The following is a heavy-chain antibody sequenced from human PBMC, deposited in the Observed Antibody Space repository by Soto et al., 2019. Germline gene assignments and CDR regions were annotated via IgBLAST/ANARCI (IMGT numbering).Heavy chain of an antibody. J-gene: IGHJ6*02. D-gene: IGHD3-10*01. Sequence: SETLSLTCTVSGGSISSYYWSWIRQPPGKGLEWIGYIYYSGSTNYNPSHKSRVNIKEDTSKNQYSLKLSSVTAADTSVYYCARDKYYGSGSYYYYYYGMDVWGQGTTVT. CDR2: IYYSGST. CDR3: ARDKYYGSGSYYYYYYGMDV. CDR1: GGSISSYY. V-gene: IGHV4-59*01.